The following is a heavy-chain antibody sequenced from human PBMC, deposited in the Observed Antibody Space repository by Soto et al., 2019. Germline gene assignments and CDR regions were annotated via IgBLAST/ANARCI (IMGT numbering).Heavy chain of an antibody. CDR1: GGSMISGDYC. CDR3: ARDSEYYDSSGYFDY. V-gene: IGHV4-30-4*01. J-gene: IGHJ4*02. CDR2: IYYSGST. D-gene: IGHD3-22*01. Sequence: SETLSLTCTVSGGSMISGDYCWSWIRKPPGKGLEWIGYIYYSGSTYYNPSLKSRVTISVDTSKNQFSLKLSSVTAADTAVYYCARDSEYYDSSGYFDYWGQGTLVTVSS.